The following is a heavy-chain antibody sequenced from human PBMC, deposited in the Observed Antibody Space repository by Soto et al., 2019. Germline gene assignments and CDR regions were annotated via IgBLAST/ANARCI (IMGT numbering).Heavy chain of an antibody. CDR3: ARAIARDGSSWYRGGYDS. J-gene: IGHJ4*02. CDR2: INPDTGGT. Sequence: QVRLLQSGAEVKESGASVKVSCEASGYTFTAYYIHWVRQAPGQGLEWMGWINPDTGGTDYAQKFQAWVTMTRDTAITTAFMELASLKIDDTAVYYCARAIARDGSSWYRGGYDSWGQGTLVTVSS. V-gene: IGHV1-2*04. CDR1: GYTFTAYY. D-gene: IGHD6-13*01.